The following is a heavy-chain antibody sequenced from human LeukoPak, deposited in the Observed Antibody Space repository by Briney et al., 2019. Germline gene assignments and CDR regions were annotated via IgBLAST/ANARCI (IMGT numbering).Heavy chain of an antibody. CDR3: AKDYYDILTAPD. CDR1: GFIFSSYA. D-gene: IGHD3-9*01. J-gene: IGHJ4*02. CDR2: ISGSGGST. Sequence: PGGSLRLSCAASGFIFSSYAMSWVRQAPGKGLEWVSAISGSGGSTYYADSVKGRFTISRDNSKNTLYLQMNSLRAEDTAVYYCAKDYYDILTAPDWGQGTLVTVSS. V-gene: IGHV3-23*01.